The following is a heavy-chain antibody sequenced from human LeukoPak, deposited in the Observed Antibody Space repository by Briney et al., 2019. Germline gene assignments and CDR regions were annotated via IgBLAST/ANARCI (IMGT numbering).Heavy chain of an antibody. CDR1: GGSISSYY. D-gene: IGHD1-26*01. J-gene: IGHJ4*02. CDR2: IYYSGST. Sequence: SETLSLTCTVSGGSISSYYWSWIRQPPGKGLEWIGYIYYSGSTNYNPSLKSRVTISVDTSKNQFSLKLSSVTAADTAVYYCARVLDSGSYFGPLVNYYFDYWGQGTLVTVSS. CDR3: ARVLDSGSYFGPLVNYYFDY. V-gene: IGHV4-59*01.